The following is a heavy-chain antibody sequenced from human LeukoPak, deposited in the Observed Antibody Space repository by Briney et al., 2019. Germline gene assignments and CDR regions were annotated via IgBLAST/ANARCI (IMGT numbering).Heavy chain of an antibody. V-gene: IGHV4-34*01. J-gene: IGHJ4*02. Sequence: PSETLSLTCTVYGGSFSGNYWSWSRKPPGKGLEWIGEINHSGSTNYTPPLKSRVTISVDTSKNQFSLKLSSVTAADTAVYYCASVYYDFWSGYSGPDYWGQGTVVTVSS. CDR3: ASVYYDFWSGYSGPDY. CDR2: INHSGST. CDR1: GGSFSGNY. D-gene: IGHD3-3*01.